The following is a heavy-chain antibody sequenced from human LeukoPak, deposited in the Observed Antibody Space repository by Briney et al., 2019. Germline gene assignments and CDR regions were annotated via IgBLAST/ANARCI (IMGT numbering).Heavy chain of an antibody. J-gene: IGHJ4*02. Sequence: SETLSLTCAVSGGSISSSNWWSWVRQPPGKGLEWIGEIYHSGSTNYNPSLKSRVTISVDTSKNQFSLKLSSVTAADTAVYYCAREDDYYDSSGYSPVVDYWGQGTLVTASS. CDR3: AREDDYYDSSGYSPVVDY. V-gene: IGHV4-4*02. CDR2: IYHSGST. CDR1: GGSISSSNW. D-gene: IGHD3-22*01.